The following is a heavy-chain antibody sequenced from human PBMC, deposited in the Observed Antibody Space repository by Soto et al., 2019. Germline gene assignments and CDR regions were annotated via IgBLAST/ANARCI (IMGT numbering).Heavy chain of an antibody. CDR3: ARDRIGSSGVDY. V-gene: IGHV4-31*03. CDR1: GGSISSGGYY. Sequence: SSETLSLTCTVSGGSISSGGYYWSWIRQHPGKGLEWIGYIYYSGSTYYNPSLKSRVTISVDTSKNQFSLKLSSVTAADTAVYYCARDRIGSSGVDYWGQGTLVTVSS. J-gene: IGHJ4*02. CDR2: IYYSGST. D-gene: IGHD3-22*01.